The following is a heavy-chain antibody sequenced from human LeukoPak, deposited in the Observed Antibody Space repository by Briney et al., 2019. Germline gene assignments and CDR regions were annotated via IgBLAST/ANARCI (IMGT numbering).Heavy chain of an antibody. CDR3: TRHGGRDYYDSSEDAFDI. J-gene: IGHJ3*02. CDR2: IRSTANGYAT. Sequence: GGSLRLSCAAPGFTFSGSALHWVRQASGKGLEWVGRIRSTANGYATAYAASVKGRFTISRDDSENTVYLQMDSLKTEDTAVYYCTRHGGRDYYDSSEDAFDIWGQGTMVIVSS. CDR1: GFTFSGSA. D-gene: IGHD3-22*01. V-gene: IGHV3-73*01.